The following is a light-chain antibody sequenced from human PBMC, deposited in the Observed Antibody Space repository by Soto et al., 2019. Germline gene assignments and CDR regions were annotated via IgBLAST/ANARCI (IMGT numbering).Light chain of an antibody. CDR2: EVS. J-gene: IGLJ2*01. CDR3: SSYAGSNNFDVV. Sequence: QSALTQPASVSGSPGQSITISCTGTSSDVGNYNLVSWYQQHPGKAPKLMIYEVSKRPSGVPDRFSGSKSGNTASLTVSGLQAEDEADYYCSSYAGSNNFDVVFGGGTKLTVL. V-gene: IGLV2-8*01. CDR1: SSDVGNYNL.